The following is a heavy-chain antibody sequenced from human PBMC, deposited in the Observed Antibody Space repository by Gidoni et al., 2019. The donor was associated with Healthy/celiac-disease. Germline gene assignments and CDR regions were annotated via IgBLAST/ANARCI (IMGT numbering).Heavy chain of an antibody. CDR2: IGTAGDT. CDR3: ARGPAAGTTTFDY. CDR1: GFTFSSYD. V-gene: IGHV3-13*01. J-gene: IGHJ4*02. Sequence: EVQLVESGGGLVQPGGSLSLSCAASGFTFSSYDMHWVRQATGKGLELVSAIGTAGDTYYPGSVKGRFTISRENAKNSLYLQMNSLRAGDTAVYYCARGPAAGTTTFDYWGQGTLVTVSS. D-gene: IGHD6-13*01.